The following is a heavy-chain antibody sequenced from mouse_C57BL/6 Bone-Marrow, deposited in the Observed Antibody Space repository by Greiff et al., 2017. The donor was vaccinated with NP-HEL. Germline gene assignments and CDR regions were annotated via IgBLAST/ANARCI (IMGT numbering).Heavy chain of an antibody. CDR2: IDPNSGGT. J-gene: IGHJ1*03. CDR1: GYTFTSYW. Sequence: QVQLKQPGAELVKPGASVKLSCKASGYTFTSYWMHWVKQRPGRGLEWIGRIDPNSGGTKYNEKFKSKATLTVDKPSSTAYMQLSSLTSEDSAVYYCARLYYDGGPYWYFDVWGTGTTVTVSS. V-gene: IGHV1-72*01. D-gene: IGHD1-1*01. CDR3: ARLYYDGGPYWYFDV.